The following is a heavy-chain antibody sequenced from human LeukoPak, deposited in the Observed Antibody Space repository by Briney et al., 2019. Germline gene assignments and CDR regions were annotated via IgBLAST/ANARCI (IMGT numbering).Heavy chain of an antibody. CDR3: AKASVYSSGYFFDY. CDR2: ISNSGGST. D-gene: IGHD3-22*01. V-gene: IGHV3-23*01. Sequence: PGGSLRLSRAASGFTFSSSAMSWVRQAPGKGLEWVSAISNSGGSTYYADSVKGRFTISRDNSKNTLYLQMNSLRAEDTAIYYCAKASVYSSGYFFDYWGQGTLVTVSS. J-gene: IGHJ4*02. CDR1: GFTFSSSA.